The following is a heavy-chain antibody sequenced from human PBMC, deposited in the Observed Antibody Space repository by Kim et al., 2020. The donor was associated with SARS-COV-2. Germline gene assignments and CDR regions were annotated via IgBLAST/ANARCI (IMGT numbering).Heavy chain of an antibody. CDR3: ARGPPIGGGDCYSH. Sequence: NPSLTSRVTTSIATSKNQFSLRLGSVTAADTAVYYCARGPPIGGGDCYSHWGQGTLVTVSS. D-gene: IGHD2-21*02. J-gene: IGHJ4*02. V-gene: IGHV4-30-2*05.